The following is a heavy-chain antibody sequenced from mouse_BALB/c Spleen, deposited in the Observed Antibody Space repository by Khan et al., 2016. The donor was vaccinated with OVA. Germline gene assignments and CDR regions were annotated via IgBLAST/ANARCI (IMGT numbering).Heavy chain of an antibody. V-gene: IGHV5-6*02. CDR2: VSTGGSYT. J-gene: IGHJ3*01. D-gene: IGHD1-1*01. CDR3: ERLAYYYDSEGFAY. CDR1: GFTFSTHG. Sequence: EVELVESGGDLVKPGGSLKLSCAASGFTFSTHGMSWVRQAPDKRLEWVATVSTGGSYTYYPDSVKGRFTISRDNAKNTLYLQMSGLRAEDTAMFYCERLAYYYDSEGFAYWGQGTLVTVSA.